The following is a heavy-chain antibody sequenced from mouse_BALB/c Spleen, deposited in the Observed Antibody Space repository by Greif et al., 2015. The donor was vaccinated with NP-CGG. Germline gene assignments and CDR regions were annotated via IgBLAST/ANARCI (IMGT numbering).Heavy chain of an antibody. D-gene: IGHD2-14*01. Sequence: VQLQQSGPELVKPGASVRISCKASGYTFTSYYIHWAKQRPGQGLEWIGWIYPGNVNTKNNEKFKGKATLTADKSSSTAYMQLSSLTSEDSAVYFCANYRYDYYAMDYWGQGTSVTVSS. J-gene: IGHJ4*01. V-gene: IGHV1S56*01. CDR3: ANYRYDYYAMDY. CDR2: IYPGNVNT. CDR1: GYTFTSYY.